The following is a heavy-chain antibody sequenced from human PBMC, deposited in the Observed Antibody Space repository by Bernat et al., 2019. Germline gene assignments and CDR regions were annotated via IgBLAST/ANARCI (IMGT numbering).Heavy chain of an antibody. D-gene: IGHD4-17*01. CDR3: ARLTVTIGAGDY. CDR1: GFTFSSYS. V-gene: IGHV3-21*01. CDR2: ISSSSSYI. J-gene: IGHJ4*02. Sequence: EVQLVESGGGLVKPGGSLRLSCAASGFTFSSYSMNWVRQAPGKGLEWVSSISSSSSYIYYADSVKGRFTISRDNAKNSLYLQMNSLRAEDTAVYYCARLTVTIGAGDYWGQGTLVTVSS.